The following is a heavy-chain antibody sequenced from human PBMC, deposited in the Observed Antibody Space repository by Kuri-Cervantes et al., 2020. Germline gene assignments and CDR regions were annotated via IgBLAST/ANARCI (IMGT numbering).Heavy chain of an antibody. V-gene: IGHV1-2*02. Sequence: ASVKVSCKASGYTFTGYYMHWVRQAPGQGPEWMGWINPNSGGTNYAQKFQGRVTMTRDTSISTAYMGLSRLRSDDTAVYYCARRPMVRGPLGYWGQGTLVTVSS. J-gene: IGHJ4*02. CDR2: INPNSGGT. CDR3: ARRPMVRGPLGY. D-gene: IGHD3-10*01. CDR1: GYTFTGYY.